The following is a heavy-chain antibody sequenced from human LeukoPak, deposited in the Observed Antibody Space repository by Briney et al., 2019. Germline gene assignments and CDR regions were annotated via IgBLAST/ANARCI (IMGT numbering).Heavy chain of an antibody. CDR2: IWYDGSNK. CDR3: ARKGDGYNPPDY. V-gene: IGHV3-33*01. CDR1: GFTFSNYG. J-gene: IGHJ4*02. Sequence: GGSLRLSCAASGFTFSNYGMHWVRQAPGKGLEWVAVIWYDGSNKYYADSVKGRFTISRDNSKSTLYLQMNSLRAEDTAVYYCARKGDGYNPPDYWGQGTLVTVSS. D-gene: IGHD5-24*01.